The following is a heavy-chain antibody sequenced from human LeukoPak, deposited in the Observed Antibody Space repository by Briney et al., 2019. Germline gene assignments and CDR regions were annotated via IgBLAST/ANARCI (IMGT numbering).Heavy chain of an antibody. J-gene: IGHJ6*02. Sequence: GGSLRLSCAASGFTFSSYAMHWVRQAPGKGLEWVAVISYDGSNKYYADSVKGRFTISRDNSKNTLYLQMNSLRAEDTALYYCAKEYGSGSYKKSSNGMDVWGQGTTVTVSS. V-gene: IGHV3-30-3*01. CDR2: ISYDGSNK. D-gene: IGHD3-10*01. CDR1: GFTFSSYA. CDR3: AKEYGSGSYKKSSNGMDV.